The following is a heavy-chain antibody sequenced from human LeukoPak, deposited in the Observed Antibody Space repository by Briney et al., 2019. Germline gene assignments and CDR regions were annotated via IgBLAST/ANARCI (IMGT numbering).Heavy chain of an antibody. D-gene: IGHD6-13*01. J-gene: IGHJ4*02. CDR3: ASRPAGSTWYGVFDY. V-gene: IGHV4-59*11. CDR1: GGPIDRHY. Sequence: PSETLSLTCTVSGGPIDRHYWSWIRQPPGKGLECIGYVFYPGSTNYNPSLKSRVTMSLDTSRGQFSLRLTSVTAADTAIYYCASRPAGSTWYGVFDYWSQGTLVTVSS. CDR2: VFYPGST.